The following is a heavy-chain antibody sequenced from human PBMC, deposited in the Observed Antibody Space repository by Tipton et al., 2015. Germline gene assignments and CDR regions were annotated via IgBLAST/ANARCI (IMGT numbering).Heavy chain of an antibody. J-gene: IGHJ4*02. V-gene: IGHV3-74*01. D-gene: IGHD3-10*01. CDR2: VSSDGSVT. CDR1: GFSFNKYW. CDR3: ARDFPPHYYGSGSYVDY. Sequence: SLRLSCAASGFSFNKYWMHWVRQAPGKGLVWVSRVSSDGSVTSYADSVKGRFTISRDNAKNTLYVQMNSLRVEDTAVYYCARDFPPHYYGSGSYVDYWGQGTLVTVSP.